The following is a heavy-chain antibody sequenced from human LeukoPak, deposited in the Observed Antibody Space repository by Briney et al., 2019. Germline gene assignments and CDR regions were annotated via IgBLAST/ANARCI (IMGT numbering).Heavy chain of an antibody. CDR1: GGSISSYY. D-gene: IGHD3-9*01. CDR2: IYYSGST. J-gene: IGHJ4*02. CDR3: ARLRYFDWFVDY. Sequence: SETLSLTCTVSGGSISSYYWGWIRQPPGKGLEWIGSIYYSGSTYYNPSLKSRVTISVDTSKNQFSLKLSSVTAADTAVYYCARLRYFDWFVDYWGQGTLVTVSS. V-gene: IGHV4-39*07.